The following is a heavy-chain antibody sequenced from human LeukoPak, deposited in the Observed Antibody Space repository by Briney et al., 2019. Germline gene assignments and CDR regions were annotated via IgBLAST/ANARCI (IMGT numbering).Heavy chain of an antibody. Sequence: GASVKVSCTASGGTFSTYAINWVRQAPGQGLEWMGGISPIFHTANYAQTFKGRVTITADESTNTPYMELRSLRSDDTAVYYCVGGWVYAGYWGQGTLVTVSS. D-gene: IGHD2-8*01. CDR2: ISPIFHTA. CDR3: VGGWVYAGY. J-gene: IGHJ4*02. V-gene: IGHV1-69*13. CDR1: GGTFSTYA.